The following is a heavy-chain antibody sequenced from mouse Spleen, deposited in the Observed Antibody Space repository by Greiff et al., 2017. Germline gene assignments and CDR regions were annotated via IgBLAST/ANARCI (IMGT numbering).Heavy chain of an antibody. CDR1: GFSLTSYG. J-gene: IGHJ4*01. D-gene: IGHD2-10*01. CDR3: ASPYYGNYKNYAMDY. V-gene: IGHV2-2*01. CDR2: IWSGGST. Sequence: VQLQQSGPGLVQPSQSLSITCTVSGFSLTSYGVHWVRQSPGKGLEWLGVIWSGGSTDYNAAFISRLSISKDNSKSQVFFKMNSLQADDTAIYYCASPYYGNYKNYAMDYWGQGTSVTVSS.